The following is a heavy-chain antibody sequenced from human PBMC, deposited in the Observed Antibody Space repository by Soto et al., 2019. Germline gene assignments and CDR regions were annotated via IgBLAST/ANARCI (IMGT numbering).Heavy chain of an antibody. CDR3: AKFVVATTVTRGSPRDY. CDR1: GGSFSGYH. J-gene: IGHJ4*02. Sequence: VQLQQWGAGLLKPSETLSLTCAVYGGSFSGYHWSWFRQPPGKGLEWIGEINPSGSINYNPSLKGPVTISIDTSKNQFPLNLSSVTAADTAVYYCAKFVVATTVTRGSPRDYWGQGTLVTVSS. V-gene: IGHV4-34*01. D-gene: IGHD4-4*01. CDR2: INPSGSI.